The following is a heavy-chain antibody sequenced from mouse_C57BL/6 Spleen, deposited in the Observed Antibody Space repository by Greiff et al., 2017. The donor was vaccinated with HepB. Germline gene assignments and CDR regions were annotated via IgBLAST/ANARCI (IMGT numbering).Heavy chain of an antibody. Sequence: QVQLQQSGAELMKPGASVKLSCKATGYTFTGYWIEWVKQRPGHGLEWIGEILPGSGSTNYNEKFKGKATFTADTSSNTDYMQLSSLTTEDSAIYYCARLRLRQGFDYWGQGTTLTVSS. D-gene: IGHD2-4*01. CDR1: GYTFTGYW. V-gene: IGHV1-9*01. J-gene: IGHJ2*01. CDR3: ARLRLRQGFDY. CDR2: ILPGSGST.